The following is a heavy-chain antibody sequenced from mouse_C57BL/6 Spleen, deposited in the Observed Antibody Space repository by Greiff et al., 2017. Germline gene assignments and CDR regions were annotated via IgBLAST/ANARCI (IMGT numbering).Heavy chain of an antibody. D-gene: IGHD1-1*01. CDR1: GFTFSDYG. CDR2: ISSGSSTI. Sequence: EVQLVESGGGLVKPGGSLKLSCAASGFTFSDYGMHWVRQAPETGLEWVAYISSGSSTIYYADTGKGRFTISRDNAKNTLFLQMTSLRSEDTAMYYCARIGYYGSSLYYAMDYWGQGTSVTVSS. CDR3: ARIGYYGSSLYYAMDY. J-gene: IGHJ4*01. V-gene: IGHV5-17*01.